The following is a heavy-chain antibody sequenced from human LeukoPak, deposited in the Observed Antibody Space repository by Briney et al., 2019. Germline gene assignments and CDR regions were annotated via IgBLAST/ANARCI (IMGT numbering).Heavy chain of an antibody. D-gene: IGHD1-20*01. CDR1: GYRFTSYW. J-gene: IGHJ5*02. CDR3: ARRVNNGNDGPQNWFDP. V-gene: IGHV5-51*01. CDR2: IYPGDSDT. Sequence: GESLKISCKGSGYRFTSYWIGWVRQMPGKGLEWMGIIYPGDSDTRYSPSFQGQVTISADKSISTAYLQWSSLKASDTAMYYCARRVNNGNDGPQNWFDPWGQGTLVTVSS.